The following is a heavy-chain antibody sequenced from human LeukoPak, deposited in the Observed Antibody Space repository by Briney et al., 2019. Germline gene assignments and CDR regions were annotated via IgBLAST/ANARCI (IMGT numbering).Heavy chain of an antibody. CDR2: ISSSGSTI. D-gene: IGHD3-10*01. J-gene: IGHJ4*02. CDR3: ARDRLVRGVIRW. CDR1: GFTFSSYE. Sequence: GGSLRLSCAASGFTFSSYEMNWVRQAPGKGLEWVSYISSSGSTIYYADPVKGRFTISRDNAKNSLYLQMNSLRAEDTAVYYCARDRLVRGVIRWWGQGTLVTVSS. V-gene: IGHV3-48*03.